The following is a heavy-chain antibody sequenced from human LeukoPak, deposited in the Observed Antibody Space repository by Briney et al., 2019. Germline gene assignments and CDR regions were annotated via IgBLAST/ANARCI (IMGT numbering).Heavy chain of an antibody. Sequence: GGSLRLSCAASGLTFSSSAMSWVRQAPGKGLEWVSAISGSGGSTYFADSAKGRFTISRDNSKNTLYLQMNSLRAEDTAVYYCAKQPFWSAYSGAFDIWGLGTVVTVSS. CDR2: ISGSGGST. D-gene: IGHD3-3*02. CDR1: GLTFSSSA. V-gene: IGHV3-23*01. J-gene: IGHJ3*02. CDR3: AKQPFWSAYSGAFDI.